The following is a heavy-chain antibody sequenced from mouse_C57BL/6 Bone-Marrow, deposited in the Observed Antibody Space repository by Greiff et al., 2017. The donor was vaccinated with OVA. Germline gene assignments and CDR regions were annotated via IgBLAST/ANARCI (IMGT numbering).Heavy chain of an antibody. CDR3: ARHDYDFDY. V-gene: IGHV1-81*01. D-gene: IGHD2-4*01. CDR2: IYPRSGNT. CDR1: GYTFTSYG. Sequence: VKLQESGAELARPGASVKLSCKASGYTFTSYGISWVKQRTGKGLEWIGEIYPRSGNTYYNEKFKGKATLTADKSSSTAYMELRSLTSEDSAVYFCARHDYDFDYWGQGTTLTVSS. J-gene: IGHJ2*01.